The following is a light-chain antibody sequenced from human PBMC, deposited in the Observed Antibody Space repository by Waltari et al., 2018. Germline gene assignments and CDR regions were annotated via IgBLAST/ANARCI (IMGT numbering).Light chain of an antibody. CDR2: EVS. V-gene: IGKV2-40*01. J-gene: IGKJ1*01. CDR1: QSILDSEDGNTN. CDR3: MQAIEFPPT. Sequence: DIVMTQTPLSLPVNLGEPASLSGRSSQSILDSEDGNTNLACYLQERGQSPQLLIYEVSNLATGVPARFSGSGSDTDFTLKISRVEADDVGVYYFMQAIEFPPTFGQGTKVEIK.